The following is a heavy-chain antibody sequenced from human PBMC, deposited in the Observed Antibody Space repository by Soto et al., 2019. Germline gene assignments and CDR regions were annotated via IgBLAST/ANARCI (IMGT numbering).Heavy chain of an antibody. CDR2: IYYSGST. J-gene: IGHJ5*02. CDR3: ARIRRGSKGGSGWFRLFDP. Sequence: QVHLQESGPGLVTPSETLSLTCNVSGASISVSDYYWSWIRQPPGKALEWIGDIYYSGSTYSNPSLSGPLTISRDTSKTPVFLKLDSVIGANSAVYFCARIRRGSKGGSGWFRLFDPWAQETLVTVSS. D-gene: IGHD6-25*01. V-gene: IGHV4-30-4*01. CDR1: GASISVSDYY.